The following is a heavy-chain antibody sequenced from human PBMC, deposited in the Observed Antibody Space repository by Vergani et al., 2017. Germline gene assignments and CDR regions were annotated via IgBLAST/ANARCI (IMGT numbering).Heavy chain of an antibody. J-gene: IGHJ4*02. D-gene: IGHD6-19*01. V-gene: IGHV4-61*02. CDR1: GGSISSGSYY. Sequence: QVQLQESGPGLVKPSQTLSLTCTVSGGSISSGSYYWSWIRQPAGKGLEWIGRIYTSGSTNYNPSLKSRVTISVDTSKNQFSLKLSSVTAADTAVYYCARGPSSNSFDYWGQGTLVTVSS. CDR3: ARGPSSNSFDY. CDR2: IYTSGST.